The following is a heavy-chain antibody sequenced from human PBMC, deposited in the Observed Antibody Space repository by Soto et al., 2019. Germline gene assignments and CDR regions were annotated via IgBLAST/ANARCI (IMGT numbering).Heavy chain of an antibody. J-gene: IGHJ4*02. Sequence: MRLSCAASGFTSSSYEMNWFRQGPGMGLEWVLFMSSRGRTIYYADSVKGRFTIYRAHAKCSLYLQMNSMAVDAADAYYCATPPQQWIPWRQGTLVTVSS. CDR3: ATPPQQWIP. CDR1: GFTSSSYE. CDR2: MSSRGRTI. D-gene: IGHD6-19*01. V-gene: IGHV3-48*03.